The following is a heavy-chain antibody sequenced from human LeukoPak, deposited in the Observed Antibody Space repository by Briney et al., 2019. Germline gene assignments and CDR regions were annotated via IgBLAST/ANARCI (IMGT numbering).Heavy chain of an antibody. J-gene: IGHJ4*02. D-gene: IGHD4-23*01. CDR2: IKRDGSEK. V-gene: IGHV3-7*01. Sequence: GGSLRLSCAASGFTFSSYWMSWVRQAPGKGLEWVANIKRDGSEKYYVDSVKGRFTISRDNAKNSLYLQMNSLRAEDTAVYYCAREWYDYGGNSVDAYGYWGQGALVTVSS. CDR1: GFTFSSYW. CDR3: AREWYDYGGNSVDAYGY.